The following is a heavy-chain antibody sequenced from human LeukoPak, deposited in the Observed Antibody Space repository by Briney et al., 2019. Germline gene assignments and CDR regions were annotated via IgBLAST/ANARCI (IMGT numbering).Heavy chain of an antibody. J-gene: IGHJ6*03. CDR3: ARYKSSTSCYSCYYYMDV. CDR1: GGTFSSYA. V-gene: IGHV1-69*01. Sequence: GSSVKVSCKASGGTFSSYAISWVRQAPGQGLEWMGGIIPIFGTANYAQKFQGRVTITADESTSTAYMELSSLRSEDTAVYYCARYKSSTSCYSCYYYMDVWGEGTTVTVSS. D-gene: IGHD2-2*02. CDR2: IIPIFGTA.